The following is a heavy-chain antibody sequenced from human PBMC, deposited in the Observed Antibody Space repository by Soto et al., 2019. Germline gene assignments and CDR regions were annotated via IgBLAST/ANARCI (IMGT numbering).Heavy chain of an antibody. CDR2: INHSGST. Sequence: SQTQSLTYAVYGGYFSGYYWSWIRQPPGKGLEWIGEINHSGSTNYNQSLKSRVTISVDTSKNQFSMKLRSVTAADTAVYYCARGRSTVAYAFDIWGQGTIGTLSS. D-gene: IGHD4-17*01. CDR1: GGYFSGYY. CDR3: ARGRSTVAYAFDI. J-gene: IGHJ3*02. V-gene: IGHV4-34*01.